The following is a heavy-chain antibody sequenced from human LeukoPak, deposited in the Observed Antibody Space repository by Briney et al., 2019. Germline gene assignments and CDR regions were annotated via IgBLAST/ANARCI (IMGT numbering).Heavy chain of an antibody. J-gene: IGHJ5*02. CDR2: ISSSSSYI. D-gene: IGHD6-19*01. CDR3: AAIIPEGYSSGLNWFDP. V-gene: IGHV3-21*01. Sequence: GGSLRLSCAASGFTFSSYSMNWVRQAPGKGLEWVSSISSSSSYIYYADSVKGRFTISRDNAENSLYLQMNSLRAEDTAVYYCAAIIPEGYSSGLNWFDPWGQGTLVTVSS. CDR1: GFTFSSYS.